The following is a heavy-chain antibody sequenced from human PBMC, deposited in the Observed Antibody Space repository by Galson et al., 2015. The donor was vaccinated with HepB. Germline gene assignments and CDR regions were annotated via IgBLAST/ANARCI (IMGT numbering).Heavy chain of an antibody. CDR3: AKDPSVSSMIVVVTYYFDY. Sequence: SLRLSCAASGFTFSSYGMHWVRQAPGKGLEWVAVISYDGSNKYYADSVKGRFTISRDNSKNTLYLQMNSLRAEDTAVYYCAKDPSVSSMIVVVTYYFDYWGQGTLVTVSS. CDR1: GFTFSSYG. CDR2: ISYDGSNK. D-gene: IGHD3-22*01. J-gene: IGHJ4*02. V-gene: IGHV3-30*18.